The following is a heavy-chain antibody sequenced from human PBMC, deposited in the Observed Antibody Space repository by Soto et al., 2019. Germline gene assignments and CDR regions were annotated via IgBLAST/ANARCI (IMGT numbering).Heavy chain of an antibody. J-gene: IGHJ6*02. D-gene: IGHD6-13*01. CDR1: GGSISSSSYY. CDR2: IYYSGST. CDR3: ARSIAAAASSYYYYYYGMDV. Sequence: SETLSLTCTVSGGSISSSSYYWGWIRQPPGKGLEWIGCIYYSGSTYYNPSLKSRVTISVDTSKNQFSLKLSSVTAADTAVYYCARSIAAAASSYYYYYYGMDVWGQGTTVTVSS. V-gene: IGHV4-39*01.